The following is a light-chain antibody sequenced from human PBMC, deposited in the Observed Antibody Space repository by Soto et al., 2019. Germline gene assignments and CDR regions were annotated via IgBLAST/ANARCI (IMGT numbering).Light chain of an antibody. J-gene: IGLJ2*01. CDR1: SSDVGGYNY. CDR3: CSYAGNYTLL. CDR2: DVS. V-gene: IGLV2-11*01. Sequence: QSALTQPRSVSGSPGQSVTISCTGTSSDVGGYNYVSWYQQHPGKAPKLMIYDVSKRPSGVPDRFSGSKSGNTASVAISGLQAEDEVDYYCCSYAGNYTLLFGGGTKLTVL.